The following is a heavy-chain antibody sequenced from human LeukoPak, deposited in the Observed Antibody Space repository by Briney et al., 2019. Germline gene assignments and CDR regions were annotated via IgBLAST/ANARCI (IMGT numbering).Heavy chain of an antibody. D-gene: IGHD1-26*01. CDR2: IRYDGSNK. V-gene: IGHV3-30*02. CDR1: GFTFSSYA. Sequence: GGSLRLSCAASGFTFSSYATSWVRQAPGKGLEWVAFIRYDGSNKYYADSVKGRFTISRDNSKNTLYLQMNSLRAEDTAVYYCAKDSGSYYSHPSAFDIWGQGTMVTVSS. CDR3: AKDSGSYYSHPSAFDI. J-gene: IGHJ3*02.